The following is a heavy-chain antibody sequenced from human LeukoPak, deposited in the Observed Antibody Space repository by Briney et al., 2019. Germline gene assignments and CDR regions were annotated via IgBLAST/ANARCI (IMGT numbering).Heavy chain of an antibody. V-gene: IGHV3-23*01. CDR2: ISGSGAST. Sequence: GGSLRLSCAASGFTFSSYAMSWVRQAPGKGLEWVSAISGSGASTYYADSVKGRFTISRDNSKNTLYLQMNSLRAEDTAVYYCARGGEYSSSWGPHVAFDIWGQGTMVTVSS. J-gene: IGHJ3*02. D-gene: IGHD6-6*01. CDR3: ARGGEYSSSWGPHVAFDI. CDR1: GFTFSSYA.